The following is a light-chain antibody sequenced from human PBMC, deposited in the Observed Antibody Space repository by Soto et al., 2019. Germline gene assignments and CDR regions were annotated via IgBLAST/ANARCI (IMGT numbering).Light chain of an antibody. V-gene: IGKV1-39*01. CDR1: QSISSY. Sequence: DIQMTQSPSSLSASVGDRVTITCRASQSISSYLSWYQQKPGKVPKLLINAASTLQSGVPSRFNGSRSGTDFSLAISSLQPEDFATYYCHQNYNPPWTYGQGTKVDI. CDR2: AAS. CDR3: HQNYNPPWT. J-gene: IGKJ1*01.